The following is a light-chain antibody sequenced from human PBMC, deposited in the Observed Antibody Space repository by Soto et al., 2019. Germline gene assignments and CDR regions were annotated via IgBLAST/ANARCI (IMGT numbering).Light chain of an antibody. J-gene: IGKJ5*01. V-gene: IGKV1-39*01. CDR3: QQSYNSPPIT. Sequence: IQMTQSPSSLSASVGDRVTTTCRAGQSIFSSLNWYQKRPGKAPTLLLYAASSLQSGVPSRFRGSGYGTDLALTITSLQTEDFATYYCQQSYNSPPITFGQGTRLEI. CDR1: QSIFSS. CDR2: AAS.